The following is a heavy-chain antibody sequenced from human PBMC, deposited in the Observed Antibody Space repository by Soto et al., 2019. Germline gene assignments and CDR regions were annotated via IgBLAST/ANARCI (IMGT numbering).Heavy chain of an antibody. D-gene: IGHD5-12*01. CDR1: GFTFDDYT. Sequence: LSLTCAASGFTFDDYTMHWVRQAPGKGLEWVSLISWDGGSTYYADSVKGRFTISRDNSKNSLYLQMNSLRTEDTALYYCAKDHSGYNYYYYGMDVWGQGTTVTVSS. CDR2: ISWDGGST. J-gene: IGHJ6*02. CDR3: AKDHSGYNYYYYGMDV. V-gene: IGHV3-43*01.